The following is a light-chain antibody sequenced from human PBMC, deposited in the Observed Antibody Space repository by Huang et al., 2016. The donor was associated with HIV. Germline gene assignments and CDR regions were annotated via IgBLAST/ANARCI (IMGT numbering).Light chain of an antibody. V-gene: IGKV3-15*01. CDR3: QQYDQWPPGYT. CDR1: QSISSN. CDR2: GAA. Sequence: EIVMTQSPATLFVYPGERATLSCRASQSISSNLASYQQKPGQAPRGIIYGAATRATGGPARFSGAGSGTEFTLTISSLQSEDLAVYYCQQYDQWPPGYTFGQGTKL. J-gene: IGKJ2*01.